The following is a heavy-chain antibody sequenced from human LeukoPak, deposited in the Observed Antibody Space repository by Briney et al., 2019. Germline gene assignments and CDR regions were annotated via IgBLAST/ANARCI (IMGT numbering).Heavy chain of an antibody. CDR2: ISTDGSTT. CDR3: AKDRGSSTD. V-gene: IGHV3-74*01. J-gene: IGHJ4*02. D-gene: IGHD6-6*01. Sequence: HPGGSLRLSCAASGFTFSNYWMHWVRQGPEKGLALVARISTDGSTTSYADSVKGRFTISRDNAKNTVYLQMNSLRAEDTAVYYCAKDRGSSTDWGQGTLVTVSS. CDR1: GFTFSNYW.